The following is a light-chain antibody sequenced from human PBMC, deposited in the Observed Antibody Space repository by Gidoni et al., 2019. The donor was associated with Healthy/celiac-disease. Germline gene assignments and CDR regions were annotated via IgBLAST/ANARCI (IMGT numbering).Light chain of an antibody. CDR3: QKYNSAPFT. J-gene: IGKJ3*01. V-gene: IGKV1-27*01. Sequence: DIQITPSPSSLSASVGDRVTITCRASQGISKYLAWYQQKPGQVPKLLIYAASTLPSGVPARFSGSGSGTDFTLTISSLQPEDVATYYCQKYNSAPFTFGPXTKVDIK. CDR2: AAS. CDR1: QGISKY.